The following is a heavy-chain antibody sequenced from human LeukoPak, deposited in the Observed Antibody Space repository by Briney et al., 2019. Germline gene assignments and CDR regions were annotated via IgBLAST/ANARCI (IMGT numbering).Heavy chain of an antibody. CDR3: ARVKMTYYYDSSGYYSEHALDY. CDR2: ISYDGSNK. D-gene: IGHD3-22*01. Sequence: GGSLRLSCAASGFTFSSYGMHWVRQAPGKGLEWVAVISYDGSNKYYADSVKGRFTISRDNSKNTLYLQMNSLRAEDTAVYYCARVKMTYYYDSSGYYSEHALDYWGQGTLVTVSS. V-gene: IGHV3-30*03. J-gene: IGHJ4*02. CDR1: GFTFSSYG.